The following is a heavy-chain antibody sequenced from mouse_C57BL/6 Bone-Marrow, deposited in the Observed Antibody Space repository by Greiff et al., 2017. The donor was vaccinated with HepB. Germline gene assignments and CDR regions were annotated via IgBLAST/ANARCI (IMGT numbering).Heavy chain of an antibody. V-gene: IGHV5-9-1*02. CDR1: GFTFSSYA. J-gene: IGHJ4*01. CDR3: TRADYDEGAYAMDY. CDR2: ISSGGDYI. Sequence: DVMLVESGEGLVKPGGSLKLSCAASGFTFSSYAISWVRQTPEKRLEWVAYISSGGDYIYYADTVKGRFTISRDNARNTLYLQMSSLKSKDTAMYYCTRADYDEGAYAMDYWGQGTSVTVSS. D-gene: IGHD2-4*01.